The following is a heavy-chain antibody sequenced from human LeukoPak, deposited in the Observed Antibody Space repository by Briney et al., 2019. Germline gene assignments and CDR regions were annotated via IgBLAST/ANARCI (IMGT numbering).Heavy chain of an antibody. CDR2: IYSRGDT. J-gene: IGHJ4*02. Sequence: GGSLRLSCAASEFIVSINYMTWVRQAPGKGLEWVSLIYSRGDTKYADSVKGRFTISRDNSKNTLYLQMSSLRTEDTAVYCCARLLVYGSGGEAFDYWGQGTLVTVSS. CDR1: EFIVSINY. V-gene: IGHV3-66*04. CDR3: ARLLVYGSGGEAFDY. D-gene: IGHD3-10*01.